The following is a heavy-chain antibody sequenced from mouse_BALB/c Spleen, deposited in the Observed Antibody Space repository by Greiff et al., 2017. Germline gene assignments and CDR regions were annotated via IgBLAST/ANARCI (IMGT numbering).Heavy chain of an antibody. CDR3: ASTASYYYAMDY. Sequence: EVKLVESGPGLVKPSQSLSLTCTVTGYSITSDYAWNWIRQFPGNKLEWMGYISYSGSTSYNPSLKSRISITRDTSKNQFFLQLNSVTTEDTATYYCASTASYYYAMDYWGQGTSVTVSS. V-gene: IGHV3-2*02. J-gene: IGHJ4*01. D-gene: IGHD1-2*01. CDR1: GYSITSDYA. CDR2: ISYSGST.